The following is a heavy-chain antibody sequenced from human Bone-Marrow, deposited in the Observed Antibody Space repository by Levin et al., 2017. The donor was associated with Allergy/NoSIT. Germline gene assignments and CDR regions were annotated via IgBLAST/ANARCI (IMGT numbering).Heavy chain of an antibody. CDR3: VRDVDYYASKNYSGYFDY. CDR2: VWYNGNNK. D-gene: IGHD3-10*01. J-gene: IGHJ4*02. Sequence: PGGSLRLSCAASGFPFSSYGMHWVRQAPGKGLEWVALVWYNGNNKSYAESVKGRFTISRDNSWNTVFLQMNSLRADDSAVHYCVRDVDYYASKNYSGYFDYWGQGTLVTVSS. CDR1: GFPFSSYG. V-gene: IGHV3-33*01.